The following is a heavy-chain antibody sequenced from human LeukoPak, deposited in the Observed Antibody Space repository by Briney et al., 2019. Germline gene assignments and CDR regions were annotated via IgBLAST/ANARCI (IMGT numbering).Heavy chain of an antibody. CDR3: ARASFIGRLPDY. D-gene: IGHD2-2*01. J-gene: IGHJ4*02. CDR2: INPNSGGT. Sequence: AASVKVSCKASGYTFTGYYMHWVRQAAGQGLEWMGWINPNSGGTNYAQKFQGRVTMTRDTSISTAYMEQSRLRSDDTAVYYCARASFIGRLPDYWGQGTLVTVSS. CDR1: GYTFTGYY. V-gene: IGHV1-2*02.